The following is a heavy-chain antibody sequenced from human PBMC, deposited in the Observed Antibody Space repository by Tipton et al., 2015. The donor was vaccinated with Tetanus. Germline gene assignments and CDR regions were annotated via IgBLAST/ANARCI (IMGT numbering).Heavy chain of an antibody. CDR1: GGSISSSSYY. CDR3: ARGQAAGFTVGYYYYYYGMDV. V-gene: IGHV4-39*01. CDR2: IYYSGST. J-gene: IGHJ6*02. Sequence: TLSLTCTVSGGSISSSSYYWGWIRQPPGKGLEWIGSIYYSGSTYYNPSLKSRVTISVDTSKNQFSLKPSSVTAADTAVYYCARGQAAGFTVGYYYYYYGMDVWGRGTTVTVSS. D-gene: IGHD6-13*01.